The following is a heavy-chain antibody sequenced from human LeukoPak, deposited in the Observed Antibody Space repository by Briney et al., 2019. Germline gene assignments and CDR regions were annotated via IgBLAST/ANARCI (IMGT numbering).Heavy chain of an antibody. Sequence: GGSLRLSCAASGFTFSDYYMSWIRQAPGKGLEWVSYISSSGSTIYYADSVKGRFTISRDNAKNSLYLQMNSLRAEDTAVYYCAREVSMIPPVFDIWGQGTMVTVSS. V-gene: IGHV3-11*01. CDR1: GFTFSDYY. D-gene: IGHD2/OR15-2a*01. CDR2: ISSSGSTI. J-gene: IGHJ3*02. CDR3: AREVSMIPPVFDI.